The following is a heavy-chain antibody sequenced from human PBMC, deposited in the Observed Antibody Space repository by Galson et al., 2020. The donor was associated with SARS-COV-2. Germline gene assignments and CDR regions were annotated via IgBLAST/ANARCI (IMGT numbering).Heavy chain of an antibody. CDR3: ARGITIFGGVITFGMDV. CDR2: ITSDGSST. D-gene: IGHD3-3*01. J-gene: IGHJ6*02. Sequence: TGGSLRLSCAASGFIFSNYWMHWVRQAPGKGLVWVLRITSDGSSTTYADSVKGRFTISRDNAKNTLYLQMNSLRAEDTAVYYCARGITIFGGVITFGMDVWGQGTTVTVSS. CDR1: GFIFSNYW. V-gene: IGHV3-74*01.